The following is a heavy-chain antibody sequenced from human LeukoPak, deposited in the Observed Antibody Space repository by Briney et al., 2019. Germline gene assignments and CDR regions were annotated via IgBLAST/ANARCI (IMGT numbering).Heavy chain of an antibody. J-gene: IGHJ4*02. V-gene: IGHV3-53*01. CDR2: IYSLGDT. CDR3: ARAPPGRKGYNPYYFDY. CDR1: GFIVSDNC. D-gene: IGHD5-24*01. Sequence: TGGSLRLSCTASGFIVSDNCMSWVHQAPGKGLEWVSLIYSLGDTYYADSVKGRFTISRDNSKNTVYLQMNSLRVDDTAVYYCARAPPGRKGYNPYYFDYWGQGTRVTVSS.